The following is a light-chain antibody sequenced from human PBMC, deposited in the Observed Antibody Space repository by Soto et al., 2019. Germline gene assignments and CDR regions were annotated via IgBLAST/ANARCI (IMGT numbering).Light chain of an antibody. Sequence: QSALTQPASVSGSPGQSITISCTGTSSGVGGYNYVSWYQQHPGKAPKLMIYDVSNRPSGVSNRFSGSKSGNTASLTISGLQAEDEADYYCSAYTSSSPYVLGTGTKLTVL. CDR3: SAYTSSSPYV. J-gene: IGLJ1*01. V-gene: IGLV2-14*01. CDR2: DVS. CDR1: SSGVGGYNY.